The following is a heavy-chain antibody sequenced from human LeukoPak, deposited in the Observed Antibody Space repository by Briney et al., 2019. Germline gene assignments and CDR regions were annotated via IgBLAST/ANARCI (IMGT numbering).Heavy chain of an antibody. V-gene: IGHV3-21*01. CDR1: GFTFTSYS. CDR3: AREGSSSWVVGDYYYGMDV. J-gene: IGHJ6*04. CDR2: ISTSSSYI. Sequence: GGSLRLSCAPSGFTFTSYSMNWVRHAPRKGLEWVSSISTSSSYIYYTDSVKGRFAISRDNAKNSLYLQMNSLRAEDTAVYYCAREGSSSWVVGDYYYGMDVWGKGTTVTVSS. D-gene: IGHD6-13*01.